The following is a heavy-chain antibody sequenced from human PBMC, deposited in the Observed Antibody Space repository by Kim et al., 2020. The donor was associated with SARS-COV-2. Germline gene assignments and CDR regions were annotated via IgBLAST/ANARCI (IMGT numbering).Heavy chain of an antibody. CDR2: IDTSGSS. J-gene: IGHJ6*02. CDR1: GGSISSGSYY. CDR3: AGENSSSRIKNYYYYGMDV. D-gene: IGHD6-13*01. V-gene: IGHV4-61*02. Sequence: SETLSLTCTVSGGSISSGSYYWSWIRQPAGKGLDWVGRIDTSGSSNYNPSLKSRVTLSVYTSKNQFSLKMSSVTDADTARYYCAGENSSSRIKNYYYYGMDVWGQGTTVTVSS.